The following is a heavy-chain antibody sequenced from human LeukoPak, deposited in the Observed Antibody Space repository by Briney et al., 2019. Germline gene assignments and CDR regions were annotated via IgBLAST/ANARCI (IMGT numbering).Heavy chain of an antibody. V-gene: IGHV4-61*01. CDR1: GGSVSSGSYY. Sequence: SETLSLTCTVSGGSVSSGSYYWNWIRQPPGKRLEWTGNIYYSGSANYNPSLKSRVTMSVDTSRNQFSLKLRSVTAADTAVYYCTRGPPRVTWFDPWGQGTLVTVSS. CDR2: IYYSGSA. CDR3: TRGPPRVTWFDP. J-gene: IGHJ5*02.